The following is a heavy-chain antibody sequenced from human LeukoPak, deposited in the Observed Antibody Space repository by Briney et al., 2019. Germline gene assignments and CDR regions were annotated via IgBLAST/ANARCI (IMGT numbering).Heavy chain of an antibody. Sequence: PGGSLRLSCAASGFTFSSYAMSWVRQAPGKGLEWVSAISGSGGSTYYADSVKGRFTISRDNSKNTLYLQMNSLRAEDTAVYYCANLGPRLIVVVPAAIPALDDYWGQGTLVTVSS. CDR2: ISGSGGST. CDR3: ANLGPRLIVVVPAAIPALDDY. CDR1: GFTFSSYA. J-gene: IGHJ4*02. D-gene: IGHD2-2*02. V-gene: IGHV3-23*01.